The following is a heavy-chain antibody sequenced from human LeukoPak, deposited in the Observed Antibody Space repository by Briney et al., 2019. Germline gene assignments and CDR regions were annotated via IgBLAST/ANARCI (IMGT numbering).Heavy chain of an antibody. V-gene: IGHV1-69*13. Sequence: SVKVSCKASGGTFSSYAISWVRQAPGQGLEWVGGIIPIFGTANYAQKFQGRVTITADESTSTAYMELSSLRSEDTAVYYCARVALADPYYDFWSVYQYLDYWGQGTLVTVSS. CDR2: IIPIFGTA. J-gene: IGHJ4*02. CDR3: ARVALADPYYDFWSVYQYLDY. D-gene: IGHD3-3*01. CDR1: GGTFSSYA.